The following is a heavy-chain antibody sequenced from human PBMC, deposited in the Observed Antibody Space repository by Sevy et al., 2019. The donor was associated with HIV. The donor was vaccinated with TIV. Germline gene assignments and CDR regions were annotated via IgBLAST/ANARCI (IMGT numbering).Heavy chain of an antibody. CDR1: GYSFTDYD. CDR3: ARVESCGGDCYYSDY. CDR2: ISPRGGGT. Sequence: ASVKVSCKASGYSFTDYDIHWVRQAPGQGLECMGIISPRGGGTNYAHTFQGRVTFTRDTSTSTVYMELSSLRSEDTAVYYCARVESCGGDCYYSDYWGQGTQVTVSS. J-gene: IGHJ4*02. D-gene: IGHD2-21*02. V-gene: IGHV1-46*01.